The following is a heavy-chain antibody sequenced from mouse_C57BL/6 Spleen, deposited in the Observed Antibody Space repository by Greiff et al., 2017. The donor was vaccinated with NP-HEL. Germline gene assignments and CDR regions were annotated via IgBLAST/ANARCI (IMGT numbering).Heavy chain of an antibody. CDR3: ARTHYYGSSPFAY. Sequence: VKLQQPGAELVRPGSSVKLSCKASGYTFTSYWMDWVKQRPGQGLEWIGNIYPSDSETHYNQKFKDKATLTVDKSSSTAYMQLSSLTSEDSAVYYCARTHYYGSSPFAYWGQGTLVTVSA. J-gene: IGHJ3*01. CDR1: GYTFTSYW. CDR2: IYPSDSET. D-gene: IGHD1-1*01. V-gene: IGHV1-61*01.